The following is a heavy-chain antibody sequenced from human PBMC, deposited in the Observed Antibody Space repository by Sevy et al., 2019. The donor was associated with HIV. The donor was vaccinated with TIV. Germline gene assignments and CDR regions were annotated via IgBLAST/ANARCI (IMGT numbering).Heavy chain of an antibody. V-gene: IGHV3-23*01. CDR1: GFTFSSYA. Sequence: GGSLRLSCAASGFTFSSYAMSWVRQAPGKGLEWVSAISGSGGSTYYANSVKGRFTISRDNSKNTLYLQMNSLRAEDTAVYYCAFSSAGYCSSTSCPHYYYYYYMDVWGKGTTVTVSS. CDR2: ISGSGGST. D-gene: IGHD2-2*01. J-gene: IGHJ6*03. CDR3: AFSSAGYCSSTSCPHYYYYYYMDV.